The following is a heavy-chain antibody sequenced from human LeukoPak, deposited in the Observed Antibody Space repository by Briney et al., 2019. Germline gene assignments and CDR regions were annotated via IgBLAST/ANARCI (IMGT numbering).Heavy chain of an antibody. CDR1: GDSINNNNYY. CDR3: ARGTKGSGVVRGVIRPYYYYMDV. J-gene: IGHJ6*03. V-gene: IGHV4-39*07. Sequence: PSETLSLTCTVSGDSINNNNYYWGWIRQPPGKGLEWIGEINHSGSTNYNPSLKSRVTISVDTSKNQFSLKLSSVTAADTAVYYCARGTKGSGVVRGVIRPYYYYMDVWGKGTTVTVSS. D-gene: IGHD3-10*01. CDR2: INHSGST.